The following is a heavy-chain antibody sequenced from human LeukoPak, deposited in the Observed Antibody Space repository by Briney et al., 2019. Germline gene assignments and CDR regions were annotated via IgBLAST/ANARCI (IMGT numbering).Heavy chain of an antibody. CDR3: ARDLTFGGLCSYYDSTTFDY. J-gene: IGHJ4*02. Sequence: GGSLRLSCAASGFTFSSYSMNWVRQAPGKGLEWVSYISSSSSTIYYADSVKGRFTISRDNAKNSLYLQMNSLRAEDTAVYYCARDLTFGGLCSYYDSTTFDYWGQGTLVTVSS. D-gene: IGHD3-22*01. CDR2: ISSSSSTI. CDR1: GFTFSSYS. V-gene: IGHV3-48*01.